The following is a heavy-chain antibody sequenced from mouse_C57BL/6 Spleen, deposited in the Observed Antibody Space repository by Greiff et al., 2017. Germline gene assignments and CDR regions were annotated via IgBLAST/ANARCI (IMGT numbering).Heavy chain of an antibody. CDR1: GYTFTSYW. V-gene: IGHV1-50*01. J-gene: IGHJ3*01. CDR2: IDPSDSYT. D-gene: IGHD2-1*01. CDR3: ARDGNLFAY. Sequence: QVQLQQPGAELVKPGASVKLSCKASGYTFTSYWMQWVKQRPGQGLEWIGEIDPSDSYTNYNQKFKGKATLTVDSSSSPAYMQLSSLTSEDSAVYYCARDGNLFAYWGQGTLVTVSA.